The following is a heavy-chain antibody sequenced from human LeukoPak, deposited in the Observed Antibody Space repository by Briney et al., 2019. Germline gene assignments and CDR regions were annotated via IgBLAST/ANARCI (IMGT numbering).Heavy chain of an antibody. J-gene: IGHJ4*02. CDR1: GGSISTSAYY. V-gene: IGHV4-39*01. Sequence: SETLSLTCIVSGGSISTSAYYWGWIRQPPGEGLQWIGSIYYSGNTYYNSSLKSRDTISVDTSTSQFSLRLSSVTAADTAVYYCARQPALTHSHLDYRGQGTLVTVSS. CDR3: ARQPALTHSHLDY. CDR2: IYYSGNT.